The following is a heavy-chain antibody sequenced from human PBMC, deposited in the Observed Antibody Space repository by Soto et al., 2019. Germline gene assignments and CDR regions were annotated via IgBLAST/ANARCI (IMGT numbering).Heavy chain of an antibody. CDR2: IYYSGST. J-gene: IGHJ5*02. CDR3: ARRVFP. CDR1: GGSISSGGYY. V-gene: IGHV4-31*01. Sequence: QVQLQESGPGLVKPSQTLSLTCTVSGGSISSGGYYWSWIRQHPGKGLEWIGYIYYSGSTYYNPXLXSXXHISADPSNTQFSLKLSSVPAADTAVYYCARRVFPWGQGTLVTASS.